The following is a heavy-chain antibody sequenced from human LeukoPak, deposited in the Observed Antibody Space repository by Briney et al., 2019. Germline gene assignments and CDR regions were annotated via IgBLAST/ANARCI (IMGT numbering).Heavy chain of an antibody. V-gene: IGHV4-34*01. CDR3: AREVGKPLGYCSGGSCWYFKEYNWFDP. D-gene: IGHD2-15*01. CDR2: INHSGST. CDR1: GGSFSGYY. J-gene: IGHJ5*02. Sequence: AETLSLTCAVYGGSFSGYYWSWIRQPPGKGLEWIGEINHSGSTNYNPSLKSRVTISVDTSKNQFSLKLSSVTAADTAVYYCAREVGKPLGYCSGGSCWYFKEYNWFDPWGQGTLVTLSS.